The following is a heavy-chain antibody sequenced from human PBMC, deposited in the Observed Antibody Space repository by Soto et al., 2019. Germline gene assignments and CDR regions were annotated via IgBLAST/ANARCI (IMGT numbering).Heavy chain of an antibody. CDR3: ALRSMAVVPEY. V-gene: IGHV4-59*11. CDR2: LYYGRSA. D-gene: IGHD3-22*01. CDR1: GDSISSHY. Sequence: QVQLQESGPGLVKPSETLSLTCAVSGDSISSHYCMWIRQPPGKGLESIGYLYYGRSANYNPSLKIRVPLSVDTSTNQCSLTLSSMTAADTAVYYCALRSMAVVPEYWGQGTLVTVSS. J-gene: IGHJ4*02.